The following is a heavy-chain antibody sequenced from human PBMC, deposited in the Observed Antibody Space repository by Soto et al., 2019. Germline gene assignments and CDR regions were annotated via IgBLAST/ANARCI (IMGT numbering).Heavy chain of an antibody. J-gene: IGHJ3*02. CDR3: AKASEWELLLGAFDI. CDR1: GFTFSSYG. V-gene: IGHV3-30*18. Sequence: VQLVESGGGVVQPGRSLRLSCAASGFTFSSYGMHWVRQAPGKGLEWVAVISYDGSNKYYADSVKGRFTISRDNSKNTLYLQMNRLRAEDTAVYYCAKASEWELLLGAFDIWGQGTMVTVSS. CDR2: ISYDGSNK. D-gene: IGHD1-26*01.